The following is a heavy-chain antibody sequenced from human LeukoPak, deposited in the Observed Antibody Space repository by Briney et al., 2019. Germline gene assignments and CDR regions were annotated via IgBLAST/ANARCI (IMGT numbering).Heavy chain of an antibody. CDR2: ISYDGSNK. CDR3: ARDLNTVVNDY. D-gene: IGHD4-23*01. V-gene: IGHV3-30-3*01. Sequence: GRSLRLSCAASGFTFSSYAMHWVRQAPGKGLEWVAVISYDGSNKYYADSVKGRFTISRDNSKNTLYLQMNSLRAEDTAVYYCARDLNTVVNDYWGQGTLVTVSS. J-gene: IGHJ4*02. CDR1: GFTFSSYA.